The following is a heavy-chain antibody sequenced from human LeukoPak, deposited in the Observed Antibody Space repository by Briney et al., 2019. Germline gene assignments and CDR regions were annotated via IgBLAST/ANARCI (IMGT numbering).Heavy chain of an antibody. CDR1: GGSISYYY. V-gene: IGHV4-59*01. CDR3: AREDPQTTVPEGMDV. Sequence: PSETLSLTCTVSGGSISYYYWSWIRQSPGKGLEWIGYIYYSGTTNYNPSLKSRVTISVDTSKNQFSLQLRSVTAADTAVYYCAREDPQTTVPEGMDVWGKGTTVIVSS. CDR2: IYYSGTT. J-gene: IGHJ6*04. D-gene: IGHD4-17*01.